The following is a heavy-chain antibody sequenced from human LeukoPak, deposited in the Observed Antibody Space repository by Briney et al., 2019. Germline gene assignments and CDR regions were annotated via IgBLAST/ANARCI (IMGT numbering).Heavy chain of an antibody. J-gene: IGHJ4*02. CDR1: GGSISTSNYY. V-gene: IGHV4-39*07. CDR2: IFYSGST. Sequence: SETLSLTCTVSGGSISTSNYYWGWIRQPPGKGLEWTGNIFYSGSTYYSPSLRSRVTISLDTSRNQFSLKLNSVTAADTAVYYCAREGDGYNLNFDYWGQGTLVTVSS. CDR3: AREGDGYNLNFDY. D-gene: IGHD5-24*01.